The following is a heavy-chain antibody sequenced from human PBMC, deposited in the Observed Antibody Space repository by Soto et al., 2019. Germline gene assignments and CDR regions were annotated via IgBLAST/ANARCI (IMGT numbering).Heavy chain of an antibody. V-gene: IGHV4-31*03. CDR3: ARWVEVSLDYFDS. CDR1: GAYMRNDYYY. CDR2: MHHSGRT. Sequence: SETLSLTCTVSGAYMRNDYYYWSWVRQNPGKDLEWIGHMHHSGRTHYNPSLKSRGAISVDTSKNQFSLYLNSVTAADTAVYYCARWVEVSLDYFDSWGQGTPVTVSS. D-gene: IGHD2-15*01. J-gene: IGHJ4*02.